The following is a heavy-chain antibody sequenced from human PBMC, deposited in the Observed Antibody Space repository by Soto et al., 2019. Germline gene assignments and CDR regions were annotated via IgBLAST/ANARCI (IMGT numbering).Heavy chain of an antibody. CDR2: IWYDGSNK. J-gene: IGHJ4*02. CDR1: GFTFSSYG. V-gene: IGHV3-33*01. CDR3: ARAHDSSGYLGLFDY. D-gene: IGHD3-22*01. Sequence: PGGSLRLSCAASGFTFSSYGMHWVRQAPGKGLEWAAVIWYDGSNKYYADSVKGRFTISRDNSKNTLYLQMNSLRAEDTAVYYCARAHDSSGYLGLFDYWGQGTLVTVSS.